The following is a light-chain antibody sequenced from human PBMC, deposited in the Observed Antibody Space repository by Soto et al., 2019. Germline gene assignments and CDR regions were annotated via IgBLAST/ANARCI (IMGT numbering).Light chain of an antibody. V-gene: IGKV3-15*01. CDR3: QQYNNWPLT. J-gene: IGKJ4*01. CDR1: QSFGSN. CDR2: GTS. Sequence: EIVMTQSPATLSVSPGERATLSCRASQSFGSNLAWYQQKPGQAPRLLLYGTSTRATGIPDRFTGSGSGTEFTLTISSLQSEDFAVYYCQQYNNWPLTFGRGTKVDIK.